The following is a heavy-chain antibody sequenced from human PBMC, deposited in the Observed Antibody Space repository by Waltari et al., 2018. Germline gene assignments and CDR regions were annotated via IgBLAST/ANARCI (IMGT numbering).Heavy chain of an antibody. V-gene: IGHV1-69*01. D-gene: IGHD2-2*01. Sequence: QVQLVQSGAEVKKPGSSVKVSCKASGGTFSSYAISWVRQAPGPGLEWMGGIIPIFGTANYAQKFQGRVTITADESTSTAYMELSSLRSEDTAVYYCARDGGYCSSTSCYPYGMDVWGQGTTVTVSS. J-gene: IGHJ6*02. CDR3: ARDGGYCSSTSCYPYGMDV. CDR1: GGTFSSYA. CDR2: IIPIFGTA.